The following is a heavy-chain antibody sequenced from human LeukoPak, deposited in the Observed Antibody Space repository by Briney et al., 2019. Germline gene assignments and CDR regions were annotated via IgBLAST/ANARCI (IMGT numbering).Heavy chain of an antibody. CDR3: AKEQSLSSGYYYVSWDY. CDR1: GFIFSDYV. D-gene: IGHD3-22*01. CDR2: ISYDGRNI. J-gene: IGHJ4*02. V-gene: IGHV3-30*18. Sequence: GRSLRLSCAASGFIFSDYVMHWVRQAPGKRLDWVAVISYDGRNIYYADSVQGRFTISRDNSKHTLYLQMNSLRPEDAAVYYCAKEQSLSSGYYYVSWDYWGQGTQVTVSS.